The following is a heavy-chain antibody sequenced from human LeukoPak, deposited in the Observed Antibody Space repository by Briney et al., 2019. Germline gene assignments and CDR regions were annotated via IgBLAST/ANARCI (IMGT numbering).Heavy chain of an antibody. Sequence: PGGSLRLSCTASGFTFDDYAMHWVRHAPGKGLEWVSGFNWNSGTIGYADSVKGRFTISRDNAKHSLYLQMNSLRAEDTALYYCASTRIPMLRGPFDPWGQGTLVTVSS. CDR2: FNWNSGTI. J-gene: IGHJ5*02. CDR3: ASTRIPMLRGPFDP. V-gene: IGHV3-9*01. CDR1: GFTFDDYA. D-gene: IGHD3-10*01.